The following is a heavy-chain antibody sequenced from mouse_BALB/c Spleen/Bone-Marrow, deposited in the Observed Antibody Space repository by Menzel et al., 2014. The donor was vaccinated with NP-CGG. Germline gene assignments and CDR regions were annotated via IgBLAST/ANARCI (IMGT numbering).Heavy chain of an antibody. CDR1: GYAFTNYL. CDR2: INPGSGGT. D-gene: IGHD4-1*01. V-gene: IGHV1-54*01. J-gene: IGHJ4*01. Sequence: QVQLQQSGAELVRPGTSVKVSRKASGYAFTNYLIEWVKQRPGQGLEWIGVINPGSGGTNYNEKFKAKATLTADKSSSTSYVQLSSLTSDDSAVYFCARCLTGTSAMDYWGQGTSVTVSS. CDR3: ARCLTGTSAMDY.